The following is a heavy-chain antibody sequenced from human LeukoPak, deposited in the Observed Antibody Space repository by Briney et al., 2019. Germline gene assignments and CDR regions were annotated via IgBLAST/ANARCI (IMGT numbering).Heavy chain of an antibody. V-gene: IGHV3-7*04. CDR2: IKQDGSEK. D-gene: IGHD4-17*01. Sequence: GGSLRLSCAASGFTFSSYWMSWVRQAPGKGLEWVANIKQDGSEKYYVDSVKGRLTISRDNAKNSLYLQMNSLRAEDTAVYYCARVRVYYYYYMDVWGKGTTVTVSS. CDR3: ARVRVYYYYYMDV. CDR1: GFTFSSYW. J-gene: IGHJ6*03.